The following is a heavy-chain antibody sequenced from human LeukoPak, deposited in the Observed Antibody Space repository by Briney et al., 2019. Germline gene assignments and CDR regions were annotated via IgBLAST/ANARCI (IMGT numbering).Heavy chain of an antibody. D-gene: IGHD6-13*01. Sequence: GGSLRLSCAASGFTVSSNYMSWVRQAPGKGLEWVSVIYSGGSTYYADSVKGRFTISRDNSKNTLYLQMNSLRAEDTAVYYCAGYSSSWYTGGYFDYWGQGTLVTVSS. CDR2: IYSGGST. CDR1: GFTVSSNY. V-gene: IGHV3-66*01. CDR3: AGYSSSWYTGGYFDY. J-gene: IGHJ4*02.